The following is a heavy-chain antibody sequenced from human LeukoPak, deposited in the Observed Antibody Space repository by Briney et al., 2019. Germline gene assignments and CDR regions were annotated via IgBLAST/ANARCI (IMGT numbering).Heavy chain of an antibody. Sequence: SETLSLTCAVYGGSFSGYYWSWIRQPPGKGLEWIGEINHSGSTNYNPSLKSRVTISVDTSKNQFSLKLSSVTAADTAVYYCAGEAVDYWGQGTLVTVSS. V-gene: IGHV4-34*01. CDR1: GGSFSGYY. CDR2: INHSGST. CDR3: AGEAVDY. J-gene: IGHJ4*02.